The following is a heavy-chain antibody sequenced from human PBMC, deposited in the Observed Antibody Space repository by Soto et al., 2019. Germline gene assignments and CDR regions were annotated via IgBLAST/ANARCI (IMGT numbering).Heavy chain of an antibody. CDR3: ARDYYYGMAV. V-gene: IGHV4-34*01. J-gene: IGHJ6*02. CDR1: GGSFSGYY. CDR2: INHSGST. Sequence: PSETLSLTCAVYGGSFSGYYWSWIRQPPGKGLEWIGEINHSGSTNYNPSLKSRVTISVDTSKNQFSLKLSSVTAADTAVYYCARDYYYGMAVWGQGTTVTVSS.